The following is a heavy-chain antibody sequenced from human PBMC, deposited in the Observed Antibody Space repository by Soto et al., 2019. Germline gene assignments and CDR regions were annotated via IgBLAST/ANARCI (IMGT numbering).Heavy chain of an antibody. D-gene: IGHD2-2*01. J-gene: IGHJ4*02. V-gene: IGHV1-69*05. CDR3: AREAAALGNDY. CDR2: IIPIFPTP. CDR1: GGTFRTNA. Sequence: GASVKVSCKASGGTFRTNAFSWVRQAPGQGLEWMGGIIPIFPTPGYAQKFQGRVTMTRNTSISTAYMELSSLRSEDTAVYYCAREAAALGNDYWGQGTLVTVSS.